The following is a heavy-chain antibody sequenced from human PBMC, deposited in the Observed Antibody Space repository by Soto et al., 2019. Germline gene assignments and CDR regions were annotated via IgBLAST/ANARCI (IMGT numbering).Heavy chain of an antibody. D-gene: IGHD5-18*01. Sequence: GGSLRLSCVTSGFTFNDYWMAWVRQSPGKGLEWVASVKQDGSEKFYMDSVKGRFTISRDNAKNSVDLQMNSMRADDTALYYCVTHSFENLSAGDSWGQGTLVTVSS. CDR3: VTHSFENLSAGDS. CDR1: GFTFNDYW. V-gene: IGHV3-7*01. J-gene: IGHJ4*02. CDR2: VKQDGSEK.